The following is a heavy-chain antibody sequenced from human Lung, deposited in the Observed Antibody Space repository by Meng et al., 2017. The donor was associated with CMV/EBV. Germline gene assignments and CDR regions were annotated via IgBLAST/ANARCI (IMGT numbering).Heavy chain of an antibody. Sequence: GGSXRLXCAASGFTFSDFYMTWIRQAPGKGLEWVSYISKRGDTIYYADSLKGRFTISRDNAENSLYLHMNSLRAEDTAVYYCARDCSSLSCGGNYFDDLGQGXLVTVSS. J-gene: IGHJ4*02. CDR3: ARDCSSLSCGGNYFDD. CDR2: ISKRGDTI. D-gene: IGHD2-2*01. V-gene: IGHV3-11*01. CDR1: GFTFSDFY.